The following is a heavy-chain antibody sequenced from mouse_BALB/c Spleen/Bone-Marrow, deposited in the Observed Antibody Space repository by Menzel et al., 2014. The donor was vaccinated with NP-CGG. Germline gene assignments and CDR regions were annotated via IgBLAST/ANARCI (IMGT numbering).Heavy chain of an antibody. CDR2: INTNGGST. CDR1: GFTFSSYY. Sequence: VQLKESGGGLVKLGGSLKLSCAASGFTFSSYYMSWVRRTPEKRLELVAAINTNGGSTYYPDTVKGRFTISRDNAKNTLYLQMSSLKSEDTALYYCASLYDGYSVFVYWGQGTLVTVSA. D-gene: IGHD2-3*01. J-gene: IGHJ3*01. CDR3: ASLYDGYSVFVY. V-gene: IGHV5-6-2*01.